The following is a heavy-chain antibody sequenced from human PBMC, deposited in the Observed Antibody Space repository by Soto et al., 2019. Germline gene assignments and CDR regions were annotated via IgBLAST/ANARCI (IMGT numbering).Heavy chain of an antibody. CDR1: GFTFSSYS. CDR2: ISSSSSTI. J-gene: IGHJ6*02. Sequence: EVQLVESGGGLVQPGGSLRLSCAASGFTFSSYSMNWVRQAPGKGLEWVSYISSSSSTIYYADSVKGRFTISRDNAKNSLYLQMNSLRDEDTAVYYCARDGDCSRTSCYEVHYYGLDVWGQGNTVTFSS. D-gene: IGHD2-2*01. V-gene: IGHV3-48*02. CDR3: ARDGDCSRTSCYEVHYYGLDV.